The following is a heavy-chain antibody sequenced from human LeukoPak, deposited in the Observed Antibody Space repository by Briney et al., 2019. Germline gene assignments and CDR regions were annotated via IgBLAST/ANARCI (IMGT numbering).Heavy chain of an antibody. CDR1: GYSISSGYY. D-gene: IGHD6-13*01. J-gene: IGHJ5*02. CDR3: ARLYIGGYSRSTNYNWFDP. CDR2: IYHSGST. V-gene: IGHV4-38-2*02. Sequence: SETLSLTCTVSGYSISSGYYWGWIRQPPGKGLEWIGSIYHSGSTYYNPSLKSRVTISVDTSKNQFSLKLSSVTAADTAVYYCARLYIGGYSRSTNYNWFDPWGQGTLVTVSS.